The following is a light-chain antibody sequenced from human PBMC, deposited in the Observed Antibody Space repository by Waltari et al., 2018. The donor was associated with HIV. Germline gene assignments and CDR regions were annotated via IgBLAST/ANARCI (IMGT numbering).Light chain of an antibody. V-gene: IGKV2-28*01. Sequence: EIVLTQSPLSLSVTPAEPVSISCTSSQTLLHSNGNNYLDWYLQKPGQHPQLLIYLDSNRASGVPDRYNRSGSGTNFTLKISKVEVVDVETDFCMQTLQTPPTFGQGTKLDIK. J-gene: IGKJ2*01. CDR1: QTLLHSNGNNY. CDR2: LDS. CDR3: MQTLQTPPT.